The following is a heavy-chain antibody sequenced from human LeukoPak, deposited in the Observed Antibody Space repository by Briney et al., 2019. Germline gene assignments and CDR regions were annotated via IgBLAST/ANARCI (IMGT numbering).Heavy chain of an antibody. Sequence: ASVKVSCKASGYTFTTYNINWVRQAPGQGLEWMGWISGYNGNTNYAQKLQGRVTMTTDTSTSTAYMELRSLKSDDTAVYYCARMGMATVIFDYWGQGTLVTVSS. D-gene: IGHD5-24*01. V-gene: IGHV1-18*01. CDR3: ARMGMATVIFDY. CDR2: ISGYNGNT. CDR1: GYTFTTYN. J-gene: IGHJ4*02.